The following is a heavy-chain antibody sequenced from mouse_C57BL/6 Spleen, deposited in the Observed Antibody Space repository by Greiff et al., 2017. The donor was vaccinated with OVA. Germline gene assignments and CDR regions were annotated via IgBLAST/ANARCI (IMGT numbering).Heavy chain of an antibody. Sequence: QVQLQQSGAELARPGASVKLSCKASGYTFTSYGISWVKQRTGQGLEWIGEIYPRSGNTYYNEKFKGKATLTADKSSSTAYMELRSLTSEDSAVYFCAKDGYGGTWEDMDYWGQGTSVTVSS. V-gene: IGHV1-81*01. CDR1: GYTFTSYG. D-gene: IGHD2-2*01. CDR3: AKDGYGGTWEDMDY. J-gene: IGHJ4*01. CDR2: IYPRSGNT.